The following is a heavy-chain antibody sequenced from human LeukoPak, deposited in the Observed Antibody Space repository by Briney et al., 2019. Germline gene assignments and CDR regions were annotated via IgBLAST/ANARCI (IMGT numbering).Heavy chain of an antibody. J-gene: IGHJ4*02. CDR1: GFTFDDYA. Sequence: GGSLRLSCAASGFTFDDYAMHWVRQAPGKGLEWVSGISWNSGSIGYADSVKGRFTISRDNAKNSLYLQMNSLRAEDTAVYYCVRGELVVTVRYFDYWGQGTLVTVSS. CDR3: VRGELVVTVRYFDY. D-gene: IGHD2-21*02. CDR2: ISWNSGSI. V-gene: IGHV3-9*01.